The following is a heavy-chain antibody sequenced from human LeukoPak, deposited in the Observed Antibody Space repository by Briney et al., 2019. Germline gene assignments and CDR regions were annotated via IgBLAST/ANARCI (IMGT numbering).Heavy chain of an antibody. CDR3: AKGGKWDVTPFDY. V-gene: IGHV3-23*01. D-gene: IGHD1-26*01. Sequence: GGSLRLSCAASGFTFTSYSMNWVRQAPGKGLEWVSTISGGGGSTYYADSVKARFTISRDNSKNTLYLQVNSLRAEDTAVYYCAKGGKWDVTPFDYWGQGTLVTVSS. J-gene: IGHJ4*02. CDR2: ISGGGGST. CDR1: GFTFTSYS.